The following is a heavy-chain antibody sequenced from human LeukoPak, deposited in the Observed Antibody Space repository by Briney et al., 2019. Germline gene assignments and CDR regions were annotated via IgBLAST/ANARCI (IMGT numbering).Heavy chain of an antibody. CDR1: GFTFSSYA. CDR3: AKDGSSSSSGYYFDY. V-gene: IGHV3-23*01. Sequence: HPGGSLRLSCAASGFTFSSYAMSWVRQAPGKGLEWASAISGSGGSTYYADSVKGRFTISRDNSKNTLYLQMNSLRAEDTAVYYCAKDGSSSSSGYYFDYWGQGTLVTVSS. J-gene: IGHJ4*02. CDR2: ISGSGGST. D-gene: IGHD6-6*01.